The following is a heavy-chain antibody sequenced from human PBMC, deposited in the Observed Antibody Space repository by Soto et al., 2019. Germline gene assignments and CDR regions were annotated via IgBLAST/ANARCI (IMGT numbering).Heavy chain of an antibody. V-gene: IGHV3-73*01. Sequence: EVQLVESGGGLVQPGGSLKLSCAASGFTFSGSAMHWVRQASGKGLEWVGRIRSKANSYATAYAASVKGRFTISRDDSKHTAYLQMNSLKTEDTAVYYCTSSPEYCSSTSCYGYYFDYWGQGTLVTVSS. CDR3: TSSPEYCSSTSCYGYYFDY. CDR1: GFTFSGSA. D-gene: IGHD2-2*01. CDR2: IRSKANSYAT. J-gene: IGHJ4*02.